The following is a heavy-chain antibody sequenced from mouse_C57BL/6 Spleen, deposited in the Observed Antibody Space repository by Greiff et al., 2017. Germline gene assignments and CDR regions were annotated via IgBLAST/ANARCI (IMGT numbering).Heavy chain of an antibody. D-gene: IGHD1-1*01. Sequence: EVMLQESGPELVKPGASVTMSCKASGYTFTDYYMHWVQQSHGKSLEWIGYIYPNNGGNGYNQKFKGKATLTVAKSSSTDYMELRSLTSEDSAVYYCARYYYGGSYYAMDYWGQGTSVTVSS. V-gene: IGHV1-34*01. CDR2: IYPNNGGN. J-gene: IGHJ4*01. CDR3: ARYYYGGSYYAMDY. CDR1: GYTFTDYY.